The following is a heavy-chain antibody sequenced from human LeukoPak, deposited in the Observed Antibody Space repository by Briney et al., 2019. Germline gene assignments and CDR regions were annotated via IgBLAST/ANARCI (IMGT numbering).Heavy chain of an antibody. V-gene: IGHV3-21*01. CDR1: GFTFSSYS. Sequence: GGSLRLSCAASGFTFSSYSMNWVRQAPGKGLEWVSSISSSSSYIYYADSVKGRFTISRDNAKNSLYLQMNSLRAEDTAVYYCARVGGSWNAFDIWGQGTMVTVSS. CDR2: ISSSSSYI. J-gene: IGHJ3*02. D-gene: IGHD1-26*01. CDR3: ARVGGSWNAFDI.